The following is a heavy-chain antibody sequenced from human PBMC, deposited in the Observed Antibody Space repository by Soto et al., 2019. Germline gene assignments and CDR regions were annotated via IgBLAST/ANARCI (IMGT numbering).Heavy chain of an antibody. CDR2: IRSKAYGGTT. CDR3: TRDRSYYDSSGPPGSYYYYGMDV. V-gene: IGHV3-49*04. Sequence: LRLSCTASGFTFGDYAMSWVRQAPGKGLEWVGFIRSKAYGGTTEYAASVKGRFTISRDDSKSIAYLQMNSLKTEDTAVYYCTRDRSYYDSSGPPGSYYYYGMDVWGQGTTVTVSS. D-gene: IGHD3-22*01. CDR1: GFTFGDYA. J-gene: IGHJ6*02.